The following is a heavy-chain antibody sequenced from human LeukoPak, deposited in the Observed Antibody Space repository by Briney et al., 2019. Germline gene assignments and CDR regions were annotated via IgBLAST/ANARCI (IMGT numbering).Heavy chain of an antibody. V-gene: IGHV3-53*01. J-gene: IGHJ4*02. Sequence: GGSLRLSCAASGFTVSSNYMSWVRQAPGKGLEWVSVIYSGGSTYYADSVKGRFTISRDNSKNTLYLQMNSLRAEDTAVYYCARADFWSGYSVNFDYWGQGTLVTVSS. CDR3: ARADFWSGYSVNFDY. D-gene: IGHD3-3*01. CDR2: IYSGGST. CDR1: GFTVSSNY.